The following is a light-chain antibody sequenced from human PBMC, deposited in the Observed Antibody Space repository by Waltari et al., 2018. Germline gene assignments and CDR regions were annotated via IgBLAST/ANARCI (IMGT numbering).Light chain of an antibody. CDR2: KAS. V-gene: IGKV1-5*03. Sequence: DIQMTQSPSTLSASVGDRVTITCRGSHNIHTWLAWYQQKPGKAPQLLIYKASGLQSGVPSRFSGSGSGTEFTLTISSLQPDDSATYYCQQYNSFLLTFGGGTKVEIK. CDR1: HNIHTW. CDR3: QQYNSFLLT. J-gene: IGKJ4*01.